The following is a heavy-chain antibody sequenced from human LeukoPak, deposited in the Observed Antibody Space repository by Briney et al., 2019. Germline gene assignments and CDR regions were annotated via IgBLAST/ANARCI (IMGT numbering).Heavy chain of an antibody. J-gene: IGHJ5*02. CDR3: ARELGYCSSTSCYNLRWFDP. D-gene: IGHD2-2*02. CDR2: IKQDGSEK. V-gene: IGHV3-7*01. Sequence: PGGSLRLSCAASGFSLSAYWMSWVRQAPGKGLEWVANIKQDGSEKYYVDSVKGRFTISRDNAKNSLYLQMNSLRAEDTAVYYCARELGYCSSTSCYNLRWFDPWGQGTLVTVSS. CDR1: GFSLSAYW.